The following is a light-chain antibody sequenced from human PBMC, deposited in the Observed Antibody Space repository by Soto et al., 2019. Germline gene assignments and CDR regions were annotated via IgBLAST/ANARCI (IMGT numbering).Light chain of an antibody. CDR1: QSISSY. CDR2: AAS. CDR3: QQGYSRPWT. J-gene: IGKJ1*01. Sequence: DIQMTQSPSPLSASVGDRVSTTCRASQSISSYLGWYQQKPGKAPRLLIYAASSLQSGVPSRFSGSGSGTDFTLTISSLQPEDFAIYYCQQGYSRPWTFGQGTKVDIK. V-gene: IGKV1-39*01.